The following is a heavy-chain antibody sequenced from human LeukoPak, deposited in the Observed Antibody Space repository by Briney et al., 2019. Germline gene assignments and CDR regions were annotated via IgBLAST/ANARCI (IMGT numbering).Heavy chain of an antibody. V-gene: IGHV3-53*01. Sequence: PGGALRLSSSASGFTVSSNYMSWVRQAPGQRLEWGSVIYSGGSTYYADSVKGRFTISKDNSKYTLYLQMNSLRAEDTAVYYCARGGVPLGYCSGGSCYFDYWGQGTLVTVSS. CDR2: IYSGGST. D-gene: IGHD2-15*01. CDR3: ARGGVPLGYCSGGSCYFDY. CDR1: GFTVSSNY. J-gene: IGHJ4*02.